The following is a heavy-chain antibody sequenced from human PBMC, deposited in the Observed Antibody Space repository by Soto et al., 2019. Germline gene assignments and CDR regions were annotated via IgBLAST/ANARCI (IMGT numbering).Heavy chain of an antibody. Sequence: QVQLVQSGAEVKKPGASVKVSCKASGYTFTSYAMHWVRQAPGQRLEWMGWSNAGNGNTKYSQKFQGRVTITRDTSASTAYMELSSLRSEDTAVYYCARVGVAAINWFAPWGQGTLVTVSS. CDR2: SNAGNGNT. CDR3: ARVGVAAINWFAP. CDR1: GYTFTSYA. J-gene: IGHJ5*02. V-gene: IGHV1-3*01. D-gene: IGHD3-3*01.